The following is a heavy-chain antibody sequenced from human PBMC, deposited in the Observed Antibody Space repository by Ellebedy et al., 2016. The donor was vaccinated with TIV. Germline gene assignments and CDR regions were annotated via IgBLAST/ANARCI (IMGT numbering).Heavy chain of an antibody. CDR2: ISSSSSTI. J-gene: IGHJ4*02. CDR3: ARARGLEY. V-gene: IGHV3-48*04. D-gene: IGHD3-10*01. CDR1: GFTFSSYS. Sequence: GESLKISXAASGFTFSSYSMNWVRQAPGKGLEWVSYISSSSSTIYYADSVKGRFTISRDNAKNSLYLQMNNLRAEDTAMYYCARARGLEYWGQGTLVTVSS.